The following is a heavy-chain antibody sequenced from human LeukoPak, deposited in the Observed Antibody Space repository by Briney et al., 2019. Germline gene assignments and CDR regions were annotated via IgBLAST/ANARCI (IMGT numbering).Heavy chain of an antibody. J-gene: IGHJ4*02. D-gene: IGHD3-10*01. V-gene: IGHV1-2*02. CDR1: GYTFTGYY. Sequence: ASVKVSCKASGYTFTGYYMHWARQAPGQGLEWMGWINPNSGGTSYAQKSQGRVTMTRDTSISTAYMELSRLRSDDTAVYYCARDLSLLLWFGELLSSEGIDYWGQGTLVTVSS. CDR3: ARDLSLLLWFGELLSSEGIDY. CDR2: INPNSGGT.